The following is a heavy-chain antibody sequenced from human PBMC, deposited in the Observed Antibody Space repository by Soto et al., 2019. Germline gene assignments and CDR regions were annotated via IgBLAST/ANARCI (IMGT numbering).Heavy chain of an antibody. D-gene: IGHD3-16*01. CDR1: GFTFEDYD. J-gene: IGHJ3*02. CDR2: IDWNGGRT. V-gene: IGHV3-20*04. Sequence: EVQLVEAGGGVVRPGGSLRLSCVASGFTFEDYDLSWVRQAPGKGLEWVSGIDWNGGRTGYADSVKGRFAISRDNAKNSVYLQLNNLRAEDTALYCCARGEGGLAFDIWGQGTMVTVSS. CDR3: ARGEGGLAFDI.